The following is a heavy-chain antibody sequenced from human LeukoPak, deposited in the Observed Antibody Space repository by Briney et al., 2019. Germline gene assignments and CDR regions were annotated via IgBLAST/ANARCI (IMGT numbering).Heavy chain of an antibody. CDR1: GFTFSSYA. CDR3: ARGNTAMVT. Sequence: GGSLRLSCAASGFTFSSYAMSWVRQAPGKGLEWVSVITGSGGSTYYADSVKGRFTISRDNSKNTLYLQMNSLKAEDTAVYYCARGNTAMVTWGQGTLVTVSS. D-gene: IGHD5-18*01. V-gene: IGHV3-23*01. J-gene: IGHJ4*02. CDR2: ITGSGGST.